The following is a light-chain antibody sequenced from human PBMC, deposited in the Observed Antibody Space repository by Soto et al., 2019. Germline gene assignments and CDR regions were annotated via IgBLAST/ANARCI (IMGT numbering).Light chain of an antibody. J-gene: IGKJ4*01. Sequence: EIVLTQSPGALSVAPGETVSLSCRASEAINNNFVAWYQQRPGQVPRLLMYGASIRVSGVPDRISGRRSGTGFILNIARVEPEDSAVHFCQQYHLSPLTFGGGTQV. V-gene: IGKV3-20*01. CDR3: QQYHLSPLT. CDR1: EAINNNF. CDR2: GAS.